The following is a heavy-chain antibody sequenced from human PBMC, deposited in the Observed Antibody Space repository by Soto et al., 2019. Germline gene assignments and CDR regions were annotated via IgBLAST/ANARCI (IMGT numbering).Heavy chain of an antibody. Sequence: QVQLVESGGGVVQPGRSLRLSCAASGFTFSSYGMHWVRQAPGTGLEWVAVISYDGSNKYYADSVKGRFTISRDNSKNTLYLQMTSLRAEDTAVYYCAKARGGNYYSGMDVWGQGTTVTVSS. J-gene: IGHJ6*02. CDR3: AKARGGNYYSGMDV. CDR2: ISYDGSNK. D-gene: IGHD3-10*01. CDR1: GFTFSSYG. V-gene: IGHV3-30*18.